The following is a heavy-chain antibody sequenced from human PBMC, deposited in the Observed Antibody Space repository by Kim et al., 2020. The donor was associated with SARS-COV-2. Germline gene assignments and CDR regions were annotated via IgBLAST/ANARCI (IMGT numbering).Heavy chain of an antibody. Sequence: SETLSLTCAVYGGSFSGYYWSWIRQPPGKGLEWIGEINHSGSTNYNPSLKSRVTISVDTSKNQFSLKLSSVTAADTAVYYCASGDYYDSSGPFDYWGQGTLVTVSS. CDR3: ASGDYYDSSGPFDY. D-gene: IGHD3-22*01. V-gene: IGHV4-34*01. CDR1: GGSFSGYY. J-gene: IGHJ4*02. CDR2: INHSGST.